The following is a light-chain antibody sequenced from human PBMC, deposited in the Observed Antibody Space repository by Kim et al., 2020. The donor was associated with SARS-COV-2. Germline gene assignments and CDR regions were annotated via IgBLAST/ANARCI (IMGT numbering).Light chain of an antibody. Sequence: DIQMTQSPSTLSASVGDRVTITCRASQSISSWLTWYQQKPGKAPNLLIYDASSLQSGVPSRFSGSGSGTEFTLTISSLQHDDFATYYCQQDHNYPLTFGRGTRLDIK. CDR3: QQDHNYPLT. V-gene: IGKV1-5*01. J-gene: IGKJ5*01. CDR2: DAS. CDR1: QSISSW.